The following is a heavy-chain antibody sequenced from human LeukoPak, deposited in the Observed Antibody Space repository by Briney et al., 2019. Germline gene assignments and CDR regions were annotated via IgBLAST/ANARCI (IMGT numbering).Heavy chain of an antibody. CDR2: IKQDGSEK. V-gene: IGHV3-7*01. CDR1: GFTFSNYW. Sequence: PGGPLRLSCAASGFTFSNYWMSWVRQAPGKGLEWVAYIKQDGSEKYHVDAVKGRFTISRDNANNSMYLQMNSLRPEDTAVYYCARAGRYGSGTPHYWGQGTLVTVSS. CDR3: ARAGRYGSGTPHY. J-gene: IGHJ4*02. D-gene: IGHD3-10*01.